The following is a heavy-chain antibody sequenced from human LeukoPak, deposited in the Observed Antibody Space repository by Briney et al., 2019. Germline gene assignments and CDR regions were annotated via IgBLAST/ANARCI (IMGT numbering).Heavy chain of an antibody. J-gene: IGHJ6*03. V-gene: IGHV3-23*01. Sequence: PGGSLRLSCAASGFTFSSYAMTWVRQAPGKGLEWVSAITATGRATNNADSVKGRFTISRDNSENTLFLQMYSLRAEDTAVYYCAKVSSSSGNYYYYYSMDVWGKGATVTVSS. CDR2: ITATGRAT. CDR3: AKVSSSSGNYYYYYSMDV. CDR1: GFTFSSYA. D-gene: IGHD6-6*01.